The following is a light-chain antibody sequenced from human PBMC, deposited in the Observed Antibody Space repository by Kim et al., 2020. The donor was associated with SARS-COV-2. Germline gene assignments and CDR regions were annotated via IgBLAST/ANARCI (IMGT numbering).Light chain of an antibody. CDR1: SGHDSYA. Sequence: SFTLTSTLVSGHDSYAIGWHQQQPAKGPRYSMKLNSDGNYIKGDGIPDRFSGTGSGAERYLSIASLQSEDEADYYCQTWGPGIRVFGGGTKLAVL. J-gene: IGLJ3*02. CDR3: QTWGPGIRV. V-gene: IGLV4-69*01. CDR2: LNSDGNY.